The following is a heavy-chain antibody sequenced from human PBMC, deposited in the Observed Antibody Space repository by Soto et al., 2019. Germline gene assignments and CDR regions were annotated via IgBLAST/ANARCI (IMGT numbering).Heavy chain of an antibody. V-gene: IGHV4-31*03. Sequence: QVQLQESGPGLVKPSQTLSLTCTVSGGSISSGGYYWSWIRQHPGKGLEWIGYIYYSGSTYYNPSLKGRVTISVDTSKNQFSLKLSSVTAADTAEYYCASRGYSYGFSLGMDVWGQGTTVTVSS. CDR1: GGSISSGGYY. J-gene: IGHJ6*02. CDR2: IYYSGST. CDR3: ASRGYSYGFSLGMDV. D-gene: IGHD5-18*01.